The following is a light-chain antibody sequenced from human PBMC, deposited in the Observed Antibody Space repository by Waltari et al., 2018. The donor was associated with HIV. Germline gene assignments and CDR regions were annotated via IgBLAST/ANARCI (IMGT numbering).Light chain of an antibody. CDR3: AAWDDSLKGYV. V-gene: IGLV1-44*01. CDR2: TND. J-gene: IGLJ1*01. Sequence: QSVLTQPPSASGTPGQRVTIPCSGGRSNIGSNTVNWYQQLPGTAPKLLIYTNDQRPSGVPDRFSGSKSGTSASLAISGLQSEDEADYYCAAWDDSLKGYVFGTGTKVTVL. CDR1: RSNIGSNT.